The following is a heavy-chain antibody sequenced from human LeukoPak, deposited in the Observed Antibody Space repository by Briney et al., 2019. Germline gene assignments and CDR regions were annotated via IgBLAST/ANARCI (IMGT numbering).Heavy chain of an antibody. J-gene: IGHJ3*02. CDR2: IYYSGST. CDR1: GGSISSSSYY. V-gene: IGHV4-39*07. Sequence: SETLSLTCTVSGGSISSSSYYWGWIRQPPGKGLEWIGSIYYSGSTYYNPSLKSRVTISVDTSKNQFSLKLSSVIAADTAVYYCARDRGITSTDAFDIWGQGTMVTVSS. CDR3: ARDRGITSTDAFDI. D-gene: IGHD1-14*01.